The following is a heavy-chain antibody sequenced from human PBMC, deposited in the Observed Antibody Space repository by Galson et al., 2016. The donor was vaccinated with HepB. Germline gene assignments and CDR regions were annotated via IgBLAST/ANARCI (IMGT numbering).Heavy chain of an antibody. J-gene: IGHJ6*02. CDR1: GASISGYY. Sequence: SLTCTVSGASISGYYLSWIRQPPGKGLEWIGYIYYSGRTNYNPSLKSRVTISVDTSENQFSLKLSSVTAADTAVYYCARDDSGGWYGFHYGMDVWGQGTTVTVSS. CDR3: ARDDSGGWYGFHYGMDV. CDR2: IYYSGRT. V-gene: IGHV4-59*01. D-gene: IGHD6-19*01.